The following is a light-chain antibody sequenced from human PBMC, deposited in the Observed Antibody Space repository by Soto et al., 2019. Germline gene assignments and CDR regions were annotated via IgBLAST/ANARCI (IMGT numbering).Light chain of an antibody. Sequence: DIQLTQSPSFLSASVGDRVTITCRASQGISSYLAWYQQKPGKAPKLLIYAASTLQSGVPSRFSGSGSGTEFTLTISSLQPEDFATYYWQQRNSYPLFGPGTKVDIK. J-gene: IGKJ3*01. V-gene: IGKV1-9*01. CDR1: QGISSY. CDR3: QQRNSYPL. CDR2: AAS.